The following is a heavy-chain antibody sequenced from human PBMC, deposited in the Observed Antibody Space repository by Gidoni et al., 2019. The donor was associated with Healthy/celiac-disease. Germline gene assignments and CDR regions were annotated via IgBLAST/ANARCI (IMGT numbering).Heavy chain of an antibody. CDR1: GGSISSGGYY. CDR2: IYYSGST. CDR3: AADSSGDAFDI. Sequence: QVPLQESGPGLVQPSQTLSLPCTVSGGSISSGGYYWSWIRQPPGKGLEWIGYIYYSGSTYYNPALKSRVTISVDTSKNQFSLKLSSVTASDTAVYYCAADSSGDAFDIWGQGTMVTVSS. J-gene: IGHJ3*02. D-gene: IGHD3-22*01. V-gene: IGHV4-31*03.